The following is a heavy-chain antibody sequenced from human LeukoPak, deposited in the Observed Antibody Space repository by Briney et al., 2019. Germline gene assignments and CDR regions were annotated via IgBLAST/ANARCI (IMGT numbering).Heavy chain of an antibody. V-gene: IGHV3-23*01. D-gene: IGHD2-2*01. Sequence: PGGSLRLSCAASGFTFSDYYMSWIRQAPGKGLEWVSAISGSGGSTYYADSVKGRFTISRDNSKNTLYLQMNSLRAEDTAVYYCAKRGYQLHFDYWGQGTLVTVSS. CDR1: GFTFSDYY. CDR3: AKRGYQLHFDY. J-gene: IGHJ4*02. CDR2: ISGSGGST.